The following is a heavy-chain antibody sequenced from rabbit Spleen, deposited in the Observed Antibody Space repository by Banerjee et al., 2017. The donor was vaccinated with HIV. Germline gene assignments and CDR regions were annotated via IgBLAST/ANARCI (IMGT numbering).Heavy chain of an antibody. CDR1: GFDFSSKYY. D-gene: IGHD1-1*01. CDR2: INAVTGKA. V-gene: IGHV1S45*01. J-gene: IGHJ6*01. Sequence: QEQLVEYGGDLVQPEGSLTLTCKASGFDFSSKYYMCWVRQAPGKGLEWIACINAVTGKAVYASWAKGRFTFSKTSSTTVTLQVTSLTAADTATYFCARDTSSSFSSYGMDLWGPGTLVTVS. CDR3: ARDTSSSFSSYGMDL.